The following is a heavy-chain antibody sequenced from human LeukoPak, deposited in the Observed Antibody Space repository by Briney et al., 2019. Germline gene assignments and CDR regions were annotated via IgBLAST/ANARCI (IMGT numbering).Heavy chain of an antibody. CDR1: GFAFSAYW. Sequence: GGSLRLSCAASGFAFSAYWMHWVRQAPGKGLEGASRINEDATTISYADSVKGRFIISRDNSKKSLYLQMDNLRAEDTAVYYCVRDLVFVWTPGDDFDFWGQGTLVTVSS. D-gene: IGHD3-16*01. J-gene: IGHJ4*02. V-gene: IGHV3-74*01. CDR2: INEDATTI. CDR3: VRDLVFVWTPGDDFDF.